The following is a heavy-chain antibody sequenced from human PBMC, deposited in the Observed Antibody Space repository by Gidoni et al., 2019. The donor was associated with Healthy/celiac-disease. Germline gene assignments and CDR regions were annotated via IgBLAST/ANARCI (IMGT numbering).Heavy chain of an antibody. CDR3: TRVGSGSYPPNWFDP. CDR2: IRSKAYGGTT. Sequence: EVQLVESGGGLVQPGRSLRLSCTASGFPFGDSAMSWVRQAPGKGLEWVGFIRSKAYGGTTEYAASVKGRFTISRDDSKSIAYLQMNSLKTEDTAVYYCTRVGSGSYPPNWFDPWGQGTLVTVSS. D-gene: IGHD1-26*01. J-gene: IGHJ5*02. V-gene: IGHV3-49*04. CDR1: GFPFGDSA.